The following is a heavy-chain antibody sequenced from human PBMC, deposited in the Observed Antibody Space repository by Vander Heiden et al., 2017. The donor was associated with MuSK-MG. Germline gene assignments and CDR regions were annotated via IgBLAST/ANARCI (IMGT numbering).Heavy chain of an antibody. V-gene: IGHV4-38-2*02. CDR1: GYSLSSGYY. Sequence: QVQLQESGPGLVKPSETLSLTCAVPGYSLSSGYYWGWFRQPPGKGLEWIGSIYHSGSTYYNPSLKSRVTIAVDTSKNQFSLKLSSVTAADTAVYHCARDRGTSPKTTYIYGYGGWFDPWGQGTLVTVSS. J-gene: IGHJ5*02. CDR3: ARDRGTSPKTTYIYGYGGWFDP. D-gene: IGHD5-18*01. CDR2: IYHSGST.